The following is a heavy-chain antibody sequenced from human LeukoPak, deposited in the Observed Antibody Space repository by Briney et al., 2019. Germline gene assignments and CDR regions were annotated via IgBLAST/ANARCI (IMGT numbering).Heavy chain of an antibody. V-gene: IGHV1-69*13. J-gene: IGHJ4*02. D-gene: IGHD3-10*01. Sequence: SVKVSCKASGGTFSSYAISWVRQAPGQGLEWMGGIIPIFGTANYAQKFQGRVTITADESTSTAYMELSSLRSEDTAVYCCARDLGHMVRGPGVDXXGQGXXVTV. CDR1: GGTFSSYA. CDR2: IIPIFGTA. CDR3: ARDLGHMVRGPGVDX.